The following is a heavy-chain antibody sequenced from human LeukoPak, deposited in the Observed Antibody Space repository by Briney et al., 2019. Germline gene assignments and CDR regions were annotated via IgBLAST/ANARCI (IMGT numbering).Heavy chain of an antibody. J-gene: IGHJ4*02. CDR3: AKGLYYDLLTGYFH. Sequence: LPGGSLRLSCAASGFTVNNYALSWVRQAPGMGLEWVSSISGSGGNTYYADSVKGRFTISRDNSKNALYLQMNSLRAEDTALYYCAKGLYYDLLTGYFHWGQGTLVTVSS. D-gene: IGHD3-9*01. V-gene: IGHV3-23*01. CDR2: ISGSGGNT. CDR1: GFTVNNYA.